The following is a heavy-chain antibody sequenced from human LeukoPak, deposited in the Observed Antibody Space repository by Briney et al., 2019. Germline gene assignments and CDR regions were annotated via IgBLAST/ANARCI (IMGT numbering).Heavy chain of an antibody. D-gene: IGHD2-2*01. CDR3: ARDDLPAADYYYYYGMDV. CDR2: INAGNGNT. Sequence: ASVKVSCKASGYTFTSYAMHWVRQAPGQRLEWMGWINAGNGNTKYSQKFQGRVTITRDTSASTAYMELSSLRSEDTAVHYCARDDLPAADYYYYYGMDVWGQGTTVTVSS. CDR1: GYTFTSYA. J-gene: IGHJ6*02. V-gene: IGHV1-3*01.